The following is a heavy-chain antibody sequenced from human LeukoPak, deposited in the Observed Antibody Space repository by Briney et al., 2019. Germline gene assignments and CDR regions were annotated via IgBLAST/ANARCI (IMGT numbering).Heavy chain of an antibody. D-gene: IGHD2-21*01. Sequence: GESLKISCKGSGYSFTSYWIGWVRQMPGKGLEWMGIIYPGDSDTRYSPSFQGQVTISADKSISTVYLQWSSLKASDTAMYYCARHMRSKWPAVAITDYWGQGTLVTVSS. V-gene: IGHV5-51*01. CDR1: GYSFTSYW. J-gene: IGHJ4*02. CDR3: ARHMRSKWPAVAITDY. CDR2: IYPGDSDT.